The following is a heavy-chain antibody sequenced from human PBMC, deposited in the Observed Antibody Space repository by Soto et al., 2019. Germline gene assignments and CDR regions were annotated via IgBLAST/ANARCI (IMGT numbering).Heavy chain of an antibody. CDR2: ISSSGSTI. CDR3: ARDEMATIFYGMDV. CDR1: GFTFSDYY. J-gene: IGHJ6*02. D-gene: IGHD5-12*01. Sequence: NPGGSLRLSCAASGFTFSDYYMSWIRQAPGKGLEWVSYISSSGSTIYYAGSVKGRFTISRDNAKNSLYLQMNSLRAEDTAVYYCARDEMATIFYGMDVWGQGTTVTVSS. V-gene: IGHV3-11*01.